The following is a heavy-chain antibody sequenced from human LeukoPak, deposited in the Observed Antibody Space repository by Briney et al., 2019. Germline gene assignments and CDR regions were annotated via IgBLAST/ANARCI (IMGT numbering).Heavy chain of an antibody. J-gene: IGHJ3*02. Sequence: NSGGSLRLSCAASGFTFSNTWMSWVRQAPGKGLEWVARIKSKTEGETIDYSAPVKGRFTISRDDSKNTLYLQMNTLKTEDTAVYYCITDHKDNWNPPGDIWGQGTMVTVSS. D-gene: IGHD1-20*01. CDR3: ITDHKDNWNPPGDI. CDR1: GFTFSNTW. CDR2: IKSKTEGETI. V-gene: IGHV3-15*01.